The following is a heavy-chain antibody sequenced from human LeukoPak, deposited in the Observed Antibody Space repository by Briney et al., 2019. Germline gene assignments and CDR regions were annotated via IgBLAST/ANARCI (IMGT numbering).Heavy chain of an antibody. CDR1: GFTFSSYG. V-gene: IGHV3-30*18. Sequence: GGSLRLSCAASGFTFSSYGMHWVRQAPGKGLEWVAVISYDGSNKYYADSVRGRFTISRDNSKNTLYLQMSSLRAEDTAVYYCAKAGYCSGGSCLFFDHWGQGTLVTVSS. J-gene: IGHJ4*02. D-gene: IGHD2-15*01. CDR3: AKAGYCSGGSCLFFDH. CDR2: ISYDGSNK.